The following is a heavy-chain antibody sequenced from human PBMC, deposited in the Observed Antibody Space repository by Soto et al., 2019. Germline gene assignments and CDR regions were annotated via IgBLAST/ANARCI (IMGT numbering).Heavy chain of an antibody. CDR3: ARELVGAAAVGNNDWFDP. CDR1: GGSISSYY. V-gene: IGHV4-59*01. CDR2: IYYSGST. D-gene: IGHD6-13*01. Sequence: SETLSLTCTVSGGSISSYYWSWIRQPPGKGLEWIGYIYYSGSTNYNPSLKSRVTISVDTSKNQFSLKLSSVTAADTAVYYCARELVGAAAVGNNDWFDPWGQGTLVTVSS. J-gene: IGHJ5*02.